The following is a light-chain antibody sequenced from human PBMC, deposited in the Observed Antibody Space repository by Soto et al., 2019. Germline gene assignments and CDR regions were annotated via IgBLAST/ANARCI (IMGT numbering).Light chain of an antibody. Sequence: EILLTQSPGTLSLSPGERATLSCRASQSINNNYLAWYQQKRGQAPRLLIYGASSRAAGIPDRFSGSGSGTDFTLTISRLEPEDFAVYYCQQYGGSPRTFGQGTKVEIK. CDR3: QQYGGSPRT. V-gene: IGKV3-20*01. CDR1: QSINNNY. CDR2: GAS. J-gene: IGKJ1*01.